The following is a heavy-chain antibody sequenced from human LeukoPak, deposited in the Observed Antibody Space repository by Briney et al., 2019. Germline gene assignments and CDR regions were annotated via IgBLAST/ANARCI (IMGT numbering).Heavy chain of an antibody. J-gene: IGHJ4*02. V-gene: IGHV1-2*02. D-gene: IGHD3-10*01. CDR2: INPDSGGT. Sequence: ASVKVSCKASGYTFTGYYMHWVRQAPGQGLEWMGWINPDSGGTNYAQKFQGRVTMTRDTSISTAYMELSRLRSDDTAVYYCARALRYYYGSGTHPDYWGQGTLVTVSS. CDR1: GYTFTGYY. CDR3: ARALRYYYGSGTHPDY.